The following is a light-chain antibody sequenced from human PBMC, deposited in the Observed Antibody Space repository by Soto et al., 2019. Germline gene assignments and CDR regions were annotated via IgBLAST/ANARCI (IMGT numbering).Light chain of an antibody. Sequence: DIRLTQSPASLSASVGDRVSITCRTSRSISRYLNWYQQKLGKAPKLLIYGASTLQGGVPSRFSGRGSGTDFTLTISGLQPEDVATYYYQESYSSPYFFGQGTKLDMK. V-gene: IGKV1-39*01. J-gene: IGKJ2*01. CDR1: RSISRY. CDR3: QESYSSPYF. CDR2: GAS.